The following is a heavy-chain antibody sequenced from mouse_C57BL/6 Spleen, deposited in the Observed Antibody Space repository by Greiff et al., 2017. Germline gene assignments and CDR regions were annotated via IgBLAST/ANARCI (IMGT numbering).Heavy chain of an antibody. V-gene: IGHV5-6*01. CDR1: GFTFSSYG. CDR2: ISSGGSYT. D-gene: IGHD2-12*01. CDR3: ARPVLRYYAMDY. Sequence: EVQRVESGGDLVKPGGSLKLSCAASGFTFSSYGMSWVRQTPDKRLEWVATISSGGSYTYYPDSVKGRFTISRDNAKNTLYLQMSSMKSEDTAMYYCARPVLRYYAMDYWGQGTSVTVSA. J-gene: IGHJ4*01.